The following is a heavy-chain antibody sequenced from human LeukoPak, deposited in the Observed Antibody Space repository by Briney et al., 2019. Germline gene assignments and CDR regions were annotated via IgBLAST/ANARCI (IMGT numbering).Heavy chain of an antibody. CDR3: ARAVTTVY. J-gene: IGHJ4*02. V-gene: IGHV3-7*01. Sequence: GGSLRLSCAASGFTFSGYWMSWVRQAPGKGLEWVANIKKDGSEKYYVDSVKGRFTISRDNAKNSLYLQMNSLRAEDTAVYYCARAVTTVYWGQGTLVTVSS. CDR2: IKKDGSEK. D-gene: IGHD4-17*01. CDR1: GFTFSGYW.